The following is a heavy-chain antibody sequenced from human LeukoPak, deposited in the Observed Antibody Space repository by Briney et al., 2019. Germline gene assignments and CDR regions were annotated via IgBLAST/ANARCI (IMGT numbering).Heavy chain of an antibody. D-gene: IGHD1-26*01. J-gene: IGHJ4*02. CDR1: GGSISSSSYY. CDR3: ARVGVRATLDY. CDR2: IYYRGST. Sequence: PSQTLSLTCTVSGGSISSSSYYWGWIRQPPGKGLEWIGSIYYRGSTYYNPSLKSRVTISVDPSKNQFYLKLSSVTAADTAVYYCARVGVRATLDYWGQGTLVTVSS. V-gene: IGHV4-39*07.